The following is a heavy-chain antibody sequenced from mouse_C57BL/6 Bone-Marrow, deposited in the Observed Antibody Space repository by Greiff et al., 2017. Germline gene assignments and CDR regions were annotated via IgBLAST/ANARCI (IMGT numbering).Heavy chain of an antibody. V-gene: IGHV2-9-1*01. J-gene: IGHJ1*03. Sequence: VQLQQSGPGLVAPSQSLSITCTVSGFSLTSYAISWVRQPPGKGLEWLGVIWPGGGTNYNSALKSRLSISKDNSKSQVFLKMNQLQADDTARYYCARNNGYGSSPYWYFDVWGTGTTVTVSS. CDR2: IWPGGGT. CDR1: GFSLTSYA. D-gene: IGHD1-1*01. CDR3: ARNNGYGSSPYWYFDV.